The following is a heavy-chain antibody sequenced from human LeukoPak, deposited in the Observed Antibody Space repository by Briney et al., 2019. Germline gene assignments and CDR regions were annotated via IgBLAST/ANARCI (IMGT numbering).Heavy chain of an antibody. CDR1: GGSISSGPYY. D-gene: IGHD6-6*01. CDR3: ARGNGQLVEGNWFDP. V-gene: IGHV4-39*01. Sequence: SETLSLTCTVSGGSISSGPYYWGWIRQPPGKGLEWIGNIYYGENTYYNPSLKSRVTISIDTSKNQFYLKLSSLTAADTAVYYCARGNGQLVEGNWFDPWGQGTLVTVSS. J-gene: IGHJ5*02. CDR2: IYYGENT.